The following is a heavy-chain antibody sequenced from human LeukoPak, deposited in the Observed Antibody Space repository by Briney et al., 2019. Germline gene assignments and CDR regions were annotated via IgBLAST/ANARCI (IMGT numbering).Heavy chain of an antibody. J-gene: IGHJ4*02. CDR2: ISDSGSTI. D-gene: IGHD3-16*01. CDR3: AKEGGDWGKGYFDY. Sequence: GGSLRLSCAASGFTFSDSYMSWFRQVPGKGLEWVSYISDSGSTIYYADSVKGRFTISRDNAKNSLYLKMNSLRAEDTAVYYCAKEGGDWGKGYFDYWGQGTLVTVSS. V-gene: IGHV3-11*01. CDR1: GFTFSDSY.